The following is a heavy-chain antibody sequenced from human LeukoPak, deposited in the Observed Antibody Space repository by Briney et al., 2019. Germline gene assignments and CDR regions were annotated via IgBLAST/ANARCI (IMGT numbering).Heavy chain of an antibody. V-gene: IGHV3-23*01. Sequence: GGSLRLSCAVSGFAFGSEAMSWVRQSPARGLEWVASISPGGGTTYYADYVKGRFTISRDNSKNSLFVQMNSLRAEDTAVYFCAKPRSGSGSWALQIVDNWGQGALVTVSS. J-gene: IGHJ4*02. CDR1: GFAFGSEA. CDR2: ISPGGGTT. CDR3: AKPRSGSGSWALQIVDN. D-gene: IGHD6-13*01.